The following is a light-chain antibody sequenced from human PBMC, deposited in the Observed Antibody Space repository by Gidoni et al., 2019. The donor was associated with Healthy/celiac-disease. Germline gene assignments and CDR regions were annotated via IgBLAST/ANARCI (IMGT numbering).Light chain of an antibody. Sequence: EIVLTQSPGTLSLSPGERATLSCRASPSVSSSYLAWYQQTPGQAPRLLIYGASSRATGIPDRCSGSGSGTDFTLTISRLEPEDFAVYYCQQYGSSPTWTFGQGTKVEIK. V-gene: IGKV3-20*01. CDR3: QQYGSSPTWT. CDR1: PSVSSSY. J-gene: IGKJ1*01. CDR2: GAS.